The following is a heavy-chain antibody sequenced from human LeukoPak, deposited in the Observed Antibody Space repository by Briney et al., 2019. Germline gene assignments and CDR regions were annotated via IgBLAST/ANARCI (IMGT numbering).Heavy chain of an antibody. CDR2: IYSGGST. V-gene: IGHV3-53*01. J-gene: IGHJ4*02. D-gene: IGHD4-17*01. CDR1: GITVSSNY. Sequence: GGSLRLSCAASGITVSSNYMSWVRQAPGKGLEWVSVIYSGGSTYYADSVKGRFTISRDNSKNTLYLQMNSLRAEDTAVYYCARSPPHYGDYTFDYWGQGTLVTVSS. CDR3: ARSPPHYGDYTFDY.